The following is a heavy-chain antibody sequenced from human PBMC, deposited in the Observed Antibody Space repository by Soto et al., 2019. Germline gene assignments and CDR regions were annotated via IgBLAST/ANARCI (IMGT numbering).Heavy chain of an antibody. J-gene: IGHJ4*02. CDR3: ATVTTYIDY. V-gene: IGHV4-34*01. D-gene: IGHD4-17*01. CDR2: INHSGST. CDR1: GGSFSGYY. Sequence: QVQLQQWGAGLLKPSETLSLTCAVYGGSFSGYYWSWIRQPPGKGLEWIGEINHSGSTNYNPSLKSRVTISVDMSKNQFSLKLSSVTDADTAVYYCATVTTYIDYWGQGTLVTVSS.